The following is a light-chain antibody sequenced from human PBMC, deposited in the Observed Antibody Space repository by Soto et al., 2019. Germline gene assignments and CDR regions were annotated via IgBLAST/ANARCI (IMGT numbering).Light chain of an antibody. Sequence: EIVLTQSPGTLSLSPGERATLSSRASQSVSSSYLAWYHQKPGQAPRLLIYGASSRATGIPDRFSGSGSGTDFTLTITRLEPEDSAVYFCQQYTGPPTTFGQGTRLEIK. CDR2: GAS. V-gene: IGKV3-20*01. CDR1: QSVSSSY. J-gene: IGKJ5*01. CDR3: QQYTGPPTT.